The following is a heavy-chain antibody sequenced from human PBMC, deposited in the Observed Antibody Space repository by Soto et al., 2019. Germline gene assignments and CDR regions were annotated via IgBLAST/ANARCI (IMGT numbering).Heavy chain of an antibody. J-gene: IGHJ6*02. D-gene: IGHD1-7*01. Sequence: QVQLVESGGGVVQPGRSLRLSCAASGFTFSSYAMHWVRQAPGKGLEWVAVISYDGSNKYYADSVKGRFTISRDNSKNTLNLQMNSLRGEDTAVYYCARETEELELWRYGMDVWGQGTTVTVSS. V-gene: IGHV3-30-3*01. CDR2: ISYDGSNK. CDR1: GFTFSSYA. CDR3: ARETEELELWRYGMDV.